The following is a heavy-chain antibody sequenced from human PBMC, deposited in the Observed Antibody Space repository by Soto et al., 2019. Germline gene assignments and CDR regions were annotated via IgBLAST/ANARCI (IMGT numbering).Heavy chain of an antibody. CDR3: AKGLEMATIDASFDY. V-gene: IGHV3-30*18. J-gene: IGHJ4*02. CDR2: ISDDGSNK. CDR1: GFTFSSYG. D-gene: IGHD5-12*01. Sequence: QVQLVESGGGVVQPGRSLRLSCAASGFTFSSYGMHWVRQAPGKGLEWVAVISDDGSNKYYADSVKGRFTISRDNSKNTLYLQMNSLRAEDTAVYYCAKGLEMATIDASFDYWGKGPLVTVSS.